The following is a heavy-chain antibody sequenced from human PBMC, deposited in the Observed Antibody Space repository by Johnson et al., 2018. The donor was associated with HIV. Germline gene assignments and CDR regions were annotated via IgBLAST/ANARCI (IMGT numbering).Heavy chain of an antibody. CDR3: AKVGVPRGFFYDVFDI. CDR1: GFTFDDYA. V-gene: IGHV3-9*01. Sequence: EVQLVESGGGLVQPGRSVRLSCAASGFTFDDYAMHWVRQAPGKGLEWVSGLSWNSGSKGYADSVKGRFTISRDNARNSLYLQMNSLRAEDTALYYCAKVGVPRGFFYDVFDIWGQGTMVTVSS. D-gene: IGHD2/OR15-2a*01. J-gene: IGHJ3*02. CDR2: LSWNSGSK.